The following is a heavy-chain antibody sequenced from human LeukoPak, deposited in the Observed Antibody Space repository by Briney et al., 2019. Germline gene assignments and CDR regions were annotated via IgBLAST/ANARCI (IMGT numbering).Heavy chain of an antibody. Sequence: GGSLRLSCAASGFTFSGSAMHWVRQASGKGLEWVGRIRSKANSYATAYAASVKGRFTISRDDSKNTAYLQMNSLKTEDTAAYYCTRQLPLDTAMVTSRYYYMDVWGKGTTVTVSS. J-gene: IGHJ6*03. V-gene: IGHV3-73*01. CDR1: GFTFSGSA. CDR2: IRSKANSYAT. CDR3: TRQLPLDTAMVTSRYYYMDV. D-gene: IGHD5-18*01.